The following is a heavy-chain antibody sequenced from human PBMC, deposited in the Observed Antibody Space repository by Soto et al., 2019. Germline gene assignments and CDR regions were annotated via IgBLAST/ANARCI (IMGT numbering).Heavy chain of an antibody. Sequence: SETLSLTCSVSGGSIRSRTYYWGWIRQPPGKGLEWIGSMYSSGGTYYYPSLKSRVTISVDTSKNQFSLNLSSVTAADTAVYYCATMGTPATGLYYFDYWGQGTLVTVSS. CDR1: GGSIRSRTYY. J-gene: IGHJ4*02. CDR2: MYSSGGT. V-gene: IGHV4-39*01. D-gene: IGHD2-15*01. CDR3: ATMGTPATGLYYFDY.